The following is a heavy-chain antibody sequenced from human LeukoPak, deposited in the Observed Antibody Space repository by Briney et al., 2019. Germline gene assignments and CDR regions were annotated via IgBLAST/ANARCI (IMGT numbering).Heavy chain of an antibody. CDR2: IYHSGST. Sequence: SGTLSLTCAVSGGSISSSNWWSWVRQPPGKGLEWIGEIYHSGSTNYNPSLKSRVTISVDTSKNQFSLKLSSVTAADTAVYYCARVTYYYGSGSYYNDYWGQGTLVTVSS. V-gene: IGHV4-4*02. CDR3: ARVTYYYGSGSYYNDY. CDR1: GGSISSSNW. J-gene: IGHJ4*02. D-gene: IGHD3-10*01.